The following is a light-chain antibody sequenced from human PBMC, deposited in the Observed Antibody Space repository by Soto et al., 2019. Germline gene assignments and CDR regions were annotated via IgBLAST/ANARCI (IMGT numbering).Light chain of an antibody. V-gene: IGKV1-33*01. J-gene: IGKJ2*01. Sequence: DIQMTQSPSSLSASIGDRVTITCQASQDITNYLNWYQQKPGKAPKVLIYDASNLETGVPSMFSGRGSGTDFTLTISSLQPEDIASYYCQQFDNLPYTFGQGTKLEIK. CDR3: QQFDNLPYT. CDR1: QDITNY. CDR2: DAS.